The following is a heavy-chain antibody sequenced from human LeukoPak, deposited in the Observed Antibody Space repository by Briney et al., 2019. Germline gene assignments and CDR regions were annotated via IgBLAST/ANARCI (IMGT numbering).Heavy chain of an antibody. Sequence: GGSLRLSCAASGFIFSSYGMHWVRQAPGKGLEWVAFIRNDGSNKYYADSVKGRFTISRDNSKNTLYLQMNSLRAEDTAVYHCVDSGSYYWGQGTLVTVSS. D-gene: IGHD1-26*01. CDR3: VDSGSYY. CDR1: GFIFSSYG. V-gene: IGHV3-30*02. CDR2: IRNDGSNK. J-gene: IGHJ4*02.